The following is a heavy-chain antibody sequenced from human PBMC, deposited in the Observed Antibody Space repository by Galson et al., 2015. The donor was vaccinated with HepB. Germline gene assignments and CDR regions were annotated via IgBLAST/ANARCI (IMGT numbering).Heavy chain of an antibody. Sequence: SVKVSCKASGGTFSSYTISWVRQAPGQGLEWMGRIIPILGIANYAQKFQGRVTITADKSTSTAYMELSSLRSEDTAVYYCARGGNMIASTFGSWGQGTLVTVSS. V-gene: IGHV1-69*02. D-gene: IGHD3-22*01. J-gene: IGHJ5*02. CDR2: IIPILGIA. CDR1: GGTFSSYT. CDR3: ARGGNMIASTFGS.